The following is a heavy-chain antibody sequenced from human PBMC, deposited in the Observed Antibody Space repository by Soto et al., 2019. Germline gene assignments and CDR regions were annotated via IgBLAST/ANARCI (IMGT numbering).Heavy chain of an antibody. D-gene: IGHD3-3*01. CDR3: ARAVRLRFLEWLLPDC. J-gene: IGHJ4*02. CDR2: IRCDGSNK. CDR1: GFTFDYYT. V-gene: IGHV3-33*08. Sequence: SLRLSFAASGFTFDYYTMHWVRQAPGKGLEWVAVIRCDGSNKYYADSVKGRFTISRDNSKNTLYLQMNSLRAEDTAVYYCARAVRLRFLEWLLPDCWGQGTLVTVSS.